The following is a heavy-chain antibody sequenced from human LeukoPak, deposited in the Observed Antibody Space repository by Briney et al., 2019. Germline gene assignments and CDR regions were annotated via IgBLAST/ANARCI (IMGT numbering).Heavy chain of an antibody. CDR1: GFSFSSYN. D-gene: IGHD3-10*01. Sequence: GGSLRLSCAASGFSFSSYNMNWVRQAPGKGLEWVSSISSSKSYIFYADSVKGRFTISRDNAKNSLYLQMNSLRAEDTAVYYCARFYGGGIGQIDHWGQGTLVTVSS. CDR3: ARFYGGGIGQIDH. CDR2: ISSSKSYI. V-gene: IGHV3-21*01. J-gene: IGHJ4*02.